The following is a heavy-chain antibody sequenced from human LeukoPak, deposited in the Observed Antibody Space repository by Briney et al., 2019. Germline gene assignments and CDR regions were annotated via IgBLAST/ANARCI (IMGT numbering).Heavy chain of an antibody. CDR2: ISGSGGST. CDR1: GFTFSSYA. CDR3: AKGTCTNGVCYTDY. D-gene: IGHD2-8*01. J-gene: IGHJ4*02. Sequence: GGSLRLSCAASGFTFSSYAMSWVRQAPGKGLEWVSPISGSGGSTYYADSVKGRFTISRDNSKNTLHLQMNSLRAEDTAVYYCAKGTCTNGVCYTDYWGQGTLVTVSS. V-gene: IGHV3-23*01.